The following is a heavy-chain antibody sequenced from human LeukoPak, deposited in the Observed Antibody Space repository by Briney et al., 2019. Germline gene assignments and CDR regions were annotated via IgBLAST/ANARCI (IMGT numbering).Heavy chain of an antibody. CDR1: GFTFTSYD. Sequence: PGGSLRLSCAASGFTFTSYDMYWVRQAPGKGLEWVAFILYDGSNKYYADSVKGRFTISRDNSKNTLYLQMNSLRAEDTAIYYCTRDENYYDSSGRRKVTDYWGQGTLVTVSS. CDR3: TRDENYYDSSGRRKVTDY. J-gene: IGHJ4*02. D-gene: IGHD3-22*01. CDR2: ILYDGSNK. V-gene: IGHV3-30*02.